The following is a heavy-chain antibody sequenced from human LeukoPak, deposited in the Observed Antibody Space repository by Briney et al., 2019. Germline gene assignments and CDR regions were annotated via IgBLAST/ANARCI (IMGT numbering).Heavy chain of an antibody. CDR2: IWYDGSNK. Sequence: PGRSLSLSCAASGFTFSSFGMHWVRKAPGKGLEWVAVIWYDGSNKYYADSVKGRFTISRDNSKNTLYLQMNSLRAEDTAAYYCASLGGAAAGIIFDYWGQGTLVTVSS. J-gene: IGHJ4*02. V-gene: IGHV3-33*01. CDR1: GFTFSSFG. CDR3: ASLGGAAAGIIFDY. D-gene: IGHD6-13*01.